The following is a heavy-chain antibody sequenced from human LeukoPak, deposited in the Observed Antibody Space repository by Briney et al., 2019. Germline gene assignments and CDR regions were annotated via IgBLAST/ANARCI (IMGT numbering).Heavy chain of an antibody. CDR2: IKQDGSEK. J-gene: IGHJ4*02. CDR1: GFTFSSYW. V-gene: IGHV3-7*01. D-gene: IGHD2-2*01. Sequence: PGGSLRLSCAASGFTFSSYWMSWVRQAPGKGLEWVANIKQDGSEKYYVGSVKGRFTISRDNAKNSLYLQMNSLRAEDTAVYYCARRVVVPAALLTYYFDYWGQGTLVTVSS. CDR3: ARRVVVPAALLTYYFDY.